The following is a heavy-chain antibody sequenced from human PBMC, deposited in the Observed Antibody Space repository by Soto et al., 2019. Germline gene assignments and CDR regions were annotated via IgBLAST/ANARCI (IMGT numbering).Heavy chain of an antibody. CDR2: ISSGCNTK. V-gene: IGHV3-48*01. D-gene: IGHD2-21*01. Sequence: EVQLVESGGGLVQPGGSLRLSCAASGFTFNKNSMNWVRQAPGKGLEWVSYISSGCNTKYYADSVQGRFTVSRDNAGNSLFLQINSLRAEDTAVYYCARDRGWSFDSYYYYMDVWGKGTTVTVSS. J-gene: IGHJ6*03. CDR3: ARDRGWSFDSYYYYMDV. CDR1: GFTFNKNS.